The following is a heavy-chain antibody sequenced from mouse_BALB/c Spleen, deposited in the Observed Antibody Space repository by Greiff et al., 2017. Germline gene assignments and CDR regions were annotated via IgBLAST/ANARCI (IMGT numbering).Heavy chain of an antibody. J-gene: IGHJ3*01. CDR1: GFTFSSYA. V-gene: IGHV5-9-4*01. Sequence: EVKLVESGGGLVKPGGSLKLSCAASGFTFSSYAMSWVRQSPEKRLEWVAEISSGGSYTYYPDTVTGRFTISRDNAKNTLYQEMSSLRSEDTAMYYCATYDYDRGFAYWGQGTLVTVSA. CDR3: ATYDYDRGFAY. D-gene: IGHD2-4*01. CDR2: ISSGGSYT.